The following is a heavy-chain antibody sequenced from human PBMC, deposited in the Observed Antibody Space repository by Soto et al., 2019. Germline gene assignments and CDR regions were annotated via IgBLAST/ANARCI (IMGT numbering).Heavy chain of an antibody. CDR1: GFTFKNYD. CDR2: IRGSGGVT. J-gene: IGHJ4*02. Sequence: EVELLETGGGSVQPGGSLRLSCLASGFTFKNYDMRWIRQAPGKGLEWVSGIRGSGGVTYYADSVKGGFTISRDNSKNTLYLKMNSRRAEDTAIYYCAKNRQFRSYYESAGHYDNWGQGTLVTVSS. V-gene: IGHV3-23*01. CDR3: AKNRQFRSYYESAGHYDN. D-gene: IGHD3-10*01.